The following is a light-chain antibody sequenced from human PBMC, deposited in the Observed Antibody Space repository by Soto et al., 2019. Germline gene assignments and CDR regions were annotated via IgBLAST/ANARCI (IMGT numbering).Light chain of an antibody. Sequence: DIQMTQSPSTLSGSVGGRVTITCRASQTISSWLAWYQQKPGKAPKLLTYKASTLKSGVPSRFSGSGSATELTLTISSLKPDDFATYYCQHYNSYSDAFGEGNNVDIK. CDR2: KAS. J-gene: IGKJ1*01. CDR1: QTISSW. CDR3: QHYNSYSDA. V-gene: IGKV1-5*03.